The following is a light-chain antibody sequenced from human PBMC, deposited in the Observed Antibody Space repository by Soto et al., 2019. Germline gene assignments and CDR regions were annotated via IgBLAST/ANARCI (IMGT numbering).Light chain of an antibody. CDR1: QGIRID. V-gene: IGKV1-17*01. Sequence: DIQLTKFQSSLSASVGERFTITCGESQGIRIDLGWYQQKRGKAPKRLFYGASSLQSGVPSRFSGSGSGTEFTLTISSLQPEDFATYYCLQHNSYPPAFGGGTKVEIK. CDR3: LQHNSYPPA. CDR2: GAS. J-gene: IGKJ4*01.